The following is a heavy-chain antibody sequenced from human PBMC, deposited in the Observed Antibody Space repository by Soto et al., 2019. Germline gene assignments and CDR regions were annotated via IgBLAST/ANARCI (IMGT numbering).Heavy chain of an antibody. CDR2: IIPIFGTA. Sequence: ASVKVSCKASGGTFSSYAISWVRQAPGQGLEWMGGIIPIFGTANYAQKFQGRVTITADESTSTAYMELSSLRSEDTAVYYCARTIRCSGGSCYSSWFDPWGQGTLVTVSS. D-gene: IGHD2-15*01. CDR1: GGTFSSYA. V-gene: IGHV1-69*13. CDR3: ARTIRCSGGSCYSSWFDP. J-gene: IGHJ5*02.